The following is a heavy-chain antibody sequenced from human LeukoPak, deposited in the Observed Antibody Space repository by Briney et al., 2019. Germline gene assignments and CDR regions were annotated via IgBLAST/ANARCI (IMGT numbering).Heavy chain of an antibody. V-gene: IGHV3-64D*06. D-gene: IGHD2-15*01. CDR1: GFTFSTYA. CDR3: VKLLDGQWWEDAFDI. CDR2: ISSNGGST. Sequence: GGSLRLSCSASGFTFSTYAMHWVRQAPGKGLEYVSAISSNGGSTYYADSVKGRFTISRDNSKNTLYLQMSSLRAEDTAVYYCVKLLDGQWWEDAFDIWGQGTMVTVSS. J-gene: IGHJ3*02.